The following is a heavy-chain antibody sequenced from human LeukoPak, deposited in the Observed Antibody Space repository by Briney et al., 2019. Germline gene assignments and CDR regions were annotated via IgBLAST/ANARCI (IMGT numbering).Heavy chain of an antibody. CDR2: IGTAGDT. CDR1: GFTLSSYA. CDR3: VRQQTPHGNFDY. J-gene: IGHJ4*02. Sequence: GGSLRLSCATSGFTLSSYAMHWVRQATGKGLEWVSAIGTAGDTYYPGSVKGRFTISRENAKKSLSLQMNSLRAEDTAVYYCVRQQTPHGNFDYWGQGTLVTVSS. D-gene: IGHD1-26*01. V-gene: IGHV3-13*01.